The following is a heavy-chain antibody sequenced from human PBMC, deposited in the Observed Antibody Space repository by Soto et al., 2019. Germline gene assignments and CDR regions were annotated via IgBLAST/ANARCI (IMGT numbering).Heavy chain of an antibody. CDR1: GGSISSRSYY. CDR2: IYYSGST. J-gene: IGHJ4*01. CDR3: TTDSYSTMIVVRFDY. Sequence: SETLSLTCTVSGGSISSRSYYWGWIRQPPGKGLEWIGSIYYSGSTNYNPSLKSRVTISVDTSKNQFSLKLSSVTAADTGIYYCTTDSYSTMIVVRFDYWGHGTLVTVSS. D-gene: IGHD3-22*01. V-gene: IGHV4-39*07.